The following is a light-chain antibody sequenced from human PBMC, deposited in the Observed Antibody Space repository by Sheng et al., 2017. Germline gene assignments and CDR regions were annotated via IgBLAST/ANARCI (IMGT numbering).Light chain of an antibody. Sequence: EVVLTQSPATLSVSPGERATLSCRASQSVGDFLAWFQQKPGQAPRLLISRASTRATGIPPRFSGSGSGTDFTLTISSLEPEDFAVYYCQQRTVWPPLTFGGGTKVAIK. CDR1: QSVGDF. CDR2: RAS. J-gene: IGKJ4*01. CDR3: QQRTVWPPLT. V-gene: IGKV3-11*01.